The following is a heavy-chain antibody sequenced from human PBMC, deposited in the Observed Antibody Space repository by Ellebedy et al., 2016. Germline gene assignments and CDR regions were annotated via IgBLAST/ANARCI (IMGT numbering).Heavy chain of an antibody. D-gene: IGHD2-15*01. CDR1: GFTFSTYN. Sequence: GGSLRLSCTASGFTFSTYNMNWVRQAPGKGLEWVSYISSSSSTIYYADSVKGRFTISRDNSKNTLYLQMNSLRAEDTAVYYCARDPPGGTFDYWGQGTLVTVSS. CDR2: ISSSSSTI. V-gene: IGHV3-48*01. CDR3: ARDPPGGTFDY. J-gene: IGHJ4*02.